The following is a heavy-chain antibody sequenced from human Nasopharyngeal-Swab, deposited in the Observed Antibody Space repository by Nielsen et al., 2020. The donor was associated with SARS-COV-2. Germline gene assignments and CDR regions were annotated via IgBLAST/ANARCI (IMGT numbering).Heavy chain of an antibody. V-gene: IGHV3-74*01. CDR1: GFTFRSYW. CDR2: INGDGSST. CDR3: ARGGLYSNYLFDY. Sequence: GESLKISCAASGFTFRSYWMHWVRQAPGKGLVWVSRINGDGSSTTYADSVRGRFTISSDNAKNMLYLQLNSLRAEDTAVYYCARGGLYSNYLFDYWGQGTLVTVSS. D-gene: IGHD4-11*01. J-gene: IGHJ4*02.